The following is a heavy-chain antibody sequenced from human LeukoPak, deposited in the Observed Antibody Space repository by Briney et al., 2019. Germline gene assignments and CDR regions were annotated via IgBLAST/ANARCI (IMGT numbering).Heavy chain of an antibody. CDR2: IYYSGYN. CDR3: ARHDDIGLYQHGMDV. D-gene: IGHD1-1*01. V-gene: IGHV4-59*08. CDR1: GRPVSGYF. J-gene: IGHJ6*02. Sequence: PSETLSLPCTVSGRPVSGYFRSRIRQPPGKGLEWIGYIYYSGYNNYSPSFGSRVTISVDTYKNQFSLRLRYVTAADTAVYYCARHDDIGLYQHGMDVWGQGTTVSVSS.